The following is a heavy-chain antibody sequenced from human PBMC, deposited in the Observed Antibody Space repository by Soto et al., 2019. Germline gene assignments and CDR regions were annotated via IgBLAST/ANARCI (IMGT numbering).Heavy chain of an antibody. D-gene: IGHD2-15*01. V-gene: IGHV6-1*01. CDR3: ARGWWSTFEY. CDR2: TYYRSKWYN. Sequence: PSQTLSLTCAVSVYSVSSNNIAWNWLSQSPCRGLEWLGRTYYRSKWYNEYAVSVRSRITINLDTSKNQFSLQLNSVTPEDTAVDFCARGWWSTFEYWGQRAQVSVSS. J-gene: IGHJ4*02. CDR1: VYSVSSNNIA.